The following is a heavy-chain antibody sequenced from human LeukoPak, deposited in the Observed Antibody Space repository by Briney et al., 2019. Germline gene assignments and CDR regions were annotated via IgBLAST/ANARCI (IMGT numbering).Heavy chain of an antibody. D-gene: IGHD6-13*01. Sequence: SGTLSLTCSVSGGSISSYSWTWIRQPAGKGLEWIGRIYATGSTNFNPSLKSRVTMSVDTSKSQFSLNLSSVTAADTAVYYCARAPAGSSKYEYWGQGILVTVSS. CDR1: GGSISSYS. CDR2: IYATGST. J-gene: IGHJ4*02. CDR3: ARAPAGSSKYEY. V-gene: IGHV4-4*07.